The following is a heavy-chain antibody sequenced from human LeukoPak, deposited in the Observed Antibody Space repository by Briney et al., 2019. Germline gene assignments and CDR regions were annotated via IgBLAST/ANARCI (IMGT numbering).Heavy chain of an antibody. CDR1: GFAFSTYW. D-gene: IGHD2/OR15-2a*01. Sequence: PGGSPRLSCEASGFAFSTYWMHWVRQAPGKGLVWVSRSNTDGSETTYADSVKGRFIISKDNAKNTLYLQMNSLRPEDTAIYYCARDRIEGGLDVWGQGTAVTVSS. V-gene: IGHV3-74*01. CDR3: ARDRIEGGLDV. CDR2: SNTDGSET. J-gene: IGHJ6*02.